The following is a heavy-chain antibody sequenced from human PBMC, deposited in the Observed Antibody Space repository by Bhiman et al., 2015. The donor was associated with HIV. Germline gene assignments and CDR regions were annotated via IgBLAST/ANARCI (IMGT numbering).Heavy chain of an antibody. CDR1: GFSFSDYY. D-gene: IGHD3-3*01. Sequence: QVQLVESGGGLVKPGGSLRLSCAASGFSFSDYYMTWFRQAPGKGLEWVSYINSGGSTMYYTDSVKGRFTITRDNAKDSLHLQMNNLRGEDTAMYYCARSYDFWSQSDVWGQGTMVTVSS. J-gene: IGHJ3*01. CDR2: INSGGSTM. CDR3: ARSYDFWSQSDV. V-gene: IGHV3-11*04.